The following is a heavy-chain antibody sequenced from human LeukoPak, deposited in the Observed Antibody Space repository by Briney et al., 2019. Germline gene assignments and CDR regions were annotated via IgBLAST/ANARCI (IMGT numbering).Heavy chain of an antibody. J-gene: IGHJ4*02. V-gene: IGHV3-30*02. CDR1: GFTFSNYG. Sequence: PGGSLRLSCVASGFTFSNYGMHWVRQAPGKGLEWVAFMRYDGSNKYYADSVKGRFTISRDNSKNTLYLQMNSLRAEDTAVCYCAREDGYYFDYWGQGTLVTVSS. CDR3: AREDGYYFDY. CDR2: MRYDGSNK.